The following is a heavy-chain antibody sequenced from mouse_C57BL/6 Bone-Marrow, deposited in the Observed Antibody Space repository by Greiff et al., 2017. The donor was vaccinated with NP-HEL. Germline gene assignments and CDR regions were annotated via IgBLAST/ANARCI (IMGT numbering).Heavy chain of an antibody. CDR2: IYPGDGDT. Sequence: VQLQQSGPELVKPGASVKISCKASGYAFSSSWMNWVKQRPGKGLEWIGRIYPGDGDTNYNGKFKGKATLTADKSSSTAYMQLSSLTSEDSAVYFCARGEYYGSSDAYWGQGTLVTVSA. CDR1: GYAFSSSW. J-gene: IGHJ3*01. D-gene: IGHD1-1*01. V-gene: IGHV1-82*01. CDR3: ARGEYYGSSDAY.